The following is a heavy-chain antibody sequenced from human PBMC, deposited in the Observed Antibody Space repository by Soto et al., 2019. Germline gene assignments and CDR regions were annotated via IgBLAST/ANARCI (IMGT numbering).Heavy chain of an antibody. CDR2: IDSSGST. V-gene: IGHV4-30-4*01. CDR3: ASSYLY. J-gene: IGHJ4*02. D-gene: IGHD3-16*02. CDR1: VDSISNGDYY. Sequence: SETLSLTCTVSVDSISNGDYYWSWIRQPPGRGLEWIGYIDSSGSTYYNPSLKSRLTMSVDMSKNQFSLRLTSVTAADTAVYYCASSYLYWGQGLLVTVSS.